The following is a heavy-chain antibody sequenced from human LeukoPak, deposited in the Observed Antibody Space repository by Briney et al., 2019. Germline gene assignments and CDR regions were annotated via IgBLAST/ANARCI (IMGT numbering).Heavy chain of an antibody. D-gene: IGHD6-13*01. V-gene: IGHV1-18*01. CDR3: ARVPPAIAAAGSWYFDY. J-gene: IGHJ4*02. Sequence: GASVTVSCKASGYTFTSYGISWVRQAPGQGLEWMGWISAYNGNTNYAQKLQGRVTMTTDTSTSTAYMELSRLRSDDTAVYYCARVPPAIAAAGSWYFDYWGQGTLVSVSS. CDR1: GYTFTSYG. CDR2: ISAYNGNT.